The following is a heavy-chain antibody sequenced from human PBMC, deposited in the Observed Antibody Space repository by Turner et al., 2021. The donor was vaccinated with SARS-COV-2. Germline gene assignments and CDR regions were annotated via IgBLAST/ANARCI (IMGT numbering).Heavy chain of an antibody. Sequence: QLQESGPGLLKPSETLSLTCSVSGDSISNSDYYWAWLRQPPGRGLEWIGNIYSIGITYYNSSLRSRVTISLDTSKNQFSLQMDSVTAADTAVYYCARHVLVPGAGNWFDSWGQGTLVSVSS. D-gene: IGHD3-10*02. CDR1: GDSISNSDYY. V-gene: IGHV4-39*01. CDR3: ARHVLVPGAGNWFDS. CDR2: IYSIGIT. J-gene: IGHJ5*01.